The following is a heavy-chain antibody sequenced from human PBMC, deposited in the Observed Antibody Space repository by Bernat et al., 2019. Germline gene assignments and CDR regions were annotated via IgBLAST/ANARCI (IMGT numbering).Heavy chain of an antibody. Sequence: QVQLVQSGAEVKKPGSSVKVSCKASGGTFSSYAISWVRQAPGQGLEWMGGIIPIFGTANYAQKFQGRVTITADESTSTAYMELSSVRSEETAVYYCAKVRAAAGPYYYYGMDVWGQGTTVNVSS. J-gene: IGHJ6*02. D-gene: IGHD6-13*01. CDR1: GGTFSSYA. CDR3: AKVRAAAGPYYYYGMDV. CDR2: IIPIFGTA. V-gene: IGHV1-69*01.